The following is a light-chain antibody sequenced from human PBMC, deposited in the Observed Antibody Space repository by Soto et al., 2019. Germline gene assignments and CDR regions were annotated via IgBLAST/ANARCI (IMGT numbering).Light chain of an antibody. CDR2: LGS. V-gene: IGKV2-28*01. Sequence: DFVMTQSPLSLPVTPGEPASISCRSIQSLLHSNGYNYLDWYLQKPGQSPQLLIYLGSNRSSGVTDRFSGSGSGTDFTLKLSRVDAEDVGVYYCRQGGKFGQGTKVELK. CDR1: QSLLHSNGYNY. CDR3: RQGGK. J-gene: IGKJ1*01.